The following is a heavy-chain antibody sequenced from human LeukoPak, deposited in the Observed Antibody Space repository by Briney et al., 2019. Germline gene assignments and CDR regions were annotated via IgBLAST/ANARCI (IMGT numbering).Heavy chain of an antibody. Sequence: EASVKVSCKASGYTFTGYYMHWVRQAPGQGPEWMGWINPNSGDTNYAQKFQGRVTMTRDTSISTAYMELSRLRSDDTAVYYCARGYYYDSSLLIDYWGQGTLVTVSS. CDR2: INPNSGDT. CDR3: ARGYYYDSSLLIDY. CDR1: GYTFTGYY. J-gene: IGHJ4*02. V-gene: IGHV1-2*02. D-gene: IGHD3-22*01.